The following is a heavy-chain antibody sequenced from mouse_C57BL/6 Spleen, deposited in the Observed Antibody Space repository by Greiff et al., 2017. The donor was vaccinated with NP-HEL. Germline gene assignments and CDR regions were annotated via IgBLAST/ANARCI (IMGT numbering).Heavy chain of an antibody. V-gene: IGHV1-15*01. D-gene: IGHD1-1*01. Sequence: VKLVESGAELVRPGASVTLSCKASGYTFTDYEMHWVKQTPVHGLEWIGAIDPETGGTAYNQKFKGKAILTADKSSSTAYMELRSLTSEDSAVYYCTRNYGSSISFDYWGQGTTLTVSS. CDR1: GYTFTDYE. CDR2: IDPETGGT. CDR3: TRNYGSSISFDY. J-gene: IGHJ2*01.